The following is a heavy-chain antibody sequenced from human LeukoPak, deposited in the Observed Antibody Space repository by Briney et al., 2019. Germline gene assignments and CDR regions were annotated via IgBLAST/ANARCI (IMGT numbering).Heavy chain of an antibody. CDR3: ARAFQSLGGLSLPDY. Sequence: ASVKVSCKASGYSFTNYAMNWVRQAPGQGLEWMGWIHPSTGNPTYAQGYTGRFVFSLDTSVSTTYLQISSLKAEDTAVYFCARAFQSLGGLSLPDYWGQGTLVTVSS. J-gene: IGHJ4*02. D-gene: IGHD3-16*02. V-gene: IGHV7-4-1*02. CDR2: IHPSTGNP. CDR1: GYSFTNYA.